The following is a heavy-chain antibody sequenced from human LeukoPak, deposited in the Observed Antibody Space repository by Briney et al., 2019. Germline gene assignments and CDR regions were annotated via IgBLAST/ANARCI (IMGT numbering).Heavy chain of an antibody. CDR2: ISSSGSSI. J-gene: IGHJ6*02. Sequence: PGGSLRLSCAASGFTFSSFNMDWVRQAPGKGLEWVSYISSSGSSIYYADSVQGRFSISRDNAKNSLYLQMNSLRAEDTAVYYCARSAVWAGMDVWGHGTTVTVSS. CDR1: GFTFSSFN. V-gene: IGHV3-48*04. D-gene: IGHD2-8*01. CDR3: ARSAVWAGMDV.